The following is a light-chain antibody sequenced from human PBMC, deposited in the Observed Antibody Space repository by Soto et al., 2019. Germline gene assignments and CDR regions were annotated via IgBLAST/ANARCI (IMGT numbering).Light chain of an antibody. CDR1: SSDVGAYKY. CDR2: EVS. CDR3: TSYAGSNIWV. V-gene: IGLV2-8*01. J-gene: IGLJ3*02. Sequence: QSALTQPPSASGSPGQSVTISCTGTSSDVGAYKYVSWYQQYPGKAPKLMIYEVSKRPSGVPDRFSGSKSGNTASLTVSGLQAGDEADYYCTSYAGSNIWVFGGGPKLTVL.